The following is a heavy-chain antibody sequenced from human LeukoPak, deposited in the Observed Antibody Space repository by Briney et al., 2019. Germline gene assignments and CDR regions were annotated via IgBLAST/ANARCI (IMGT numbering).Heavy chain of an antibody. Sequence: GGSLRLSCAASGFTFSSYGMHWVRQAPGKGLEWVAVISYDGSNKYYADSVKGRFTISRDNSKNTLYLQMDSLRAEDTAVYYCAKDPPSGSSTSFDYWGQGTLVTVSS. CDR3: AKDPPSGSSTSFDY. CDR1: GFTFSSYG. J-gene: IGHJ4*02. CDR2: ISYDGSNK. V-gene: IGHV3-30*18. D-gene: IGHD6-6*01.